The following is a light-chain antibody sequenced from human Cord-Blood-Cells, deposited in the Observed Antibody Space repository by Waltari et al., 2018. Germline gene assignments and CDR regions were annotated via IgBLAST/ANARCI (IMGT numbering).Light chain of an antibody. CDR1: SRDVGIYNL. Sequence: QSALTQPASVSGSPGQSITISCTGTSRDVGIYNLFSWYHQHPGKAPKLMIYEGSKRPSGVSNRFSGSKSGNTASLTISGLQDEDEADYYCCSYAGSSNVVFGGGTKLTVL. CDR3: CSYAGSSNVV. CDR2: EGS. J-gene: IGLJ2*01. V-gene: IGLV2-23*01.